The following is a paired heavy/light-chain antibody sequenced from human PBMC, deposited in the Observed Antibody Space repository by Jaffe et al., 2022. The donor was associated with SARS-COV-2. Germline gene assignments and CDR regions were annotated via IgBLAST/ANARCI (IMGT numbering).Heavy chain of an antibody. CDR3: AKTTITFGGVRYAFDI. D-gene: IGHD3-16*01. J-gene: IGHJ3*02. V-gene: IGHV3-9*01. CDR2: ISWNSGIV. Sequence: EVQLVESGGGLVQPGRSLRLSCAASGFSLNDYAMHWVRQAPGQGLEWVSGISWNSGIVGYADSVKGRFTVSRDNAKNSLSLQMNSLRVEDTALYYCAKTTITFGGVRYAFDIWGQGTMVTVSS. CDR1: GFSLNDYA.
Light chain of an antibody. CDR1: QSLLQTNGYNY. Sequence: DIVMTQSPLSLPVTAGEPASISCRSSQSLLQTNGYNYLDWYLQKPGQSPQLLIYLGSNRASGVPDRFSGGGSGTDFTLKISRVEAEDVGVYYCMQALQTPLTFGQGTKVEIK. J-gene: IGKJ1*01. CDR2: LGS. V-gene: IGKV2-28*01. CDR3: MQALQTPLT.